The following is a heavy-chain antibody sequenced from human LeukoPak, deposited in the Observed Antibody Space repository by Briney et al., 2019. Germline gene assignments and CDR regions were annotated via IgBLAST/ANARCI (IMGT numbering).Heavy chain of an antibody. V-gene: IGHV1-69*13. J-gene: IGHJ4*02. CDR1: GGTFSSYA. Sequence: ASVKVSCKASGGTFSSYAISWVRQAPGQGLEWMGGIIPIFGTANYAQKFQGRVTITADESTSTAYMELSSLRSEDTAVYYCATHSGSYCSSTSCNLDYWGQGTLVTVSS. CDR3: ATHSGSYCSSTSCNLDY. D-gene: IGHD2-2*01. CDR2: IIPIFGTA.